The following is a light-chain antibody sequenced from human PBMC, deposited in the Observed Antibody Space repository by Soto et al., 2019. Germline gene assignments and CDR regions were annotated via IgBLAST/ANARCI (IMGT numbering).Light chain of an antibody. Sequence: QSALTQPASVSGSPGQSITISCTGTATDVGAYNYVSWYQQHPGRAPKLIIYAVTDRPSGVADRFSGSKSGDTASLTISGFQAEDEAHYYCSSFTSSTTLLFGGGTKVTVL. CDR3: SSFTSSTTLL. V-gene: IGLV2-14*01. CDR1: ATDVGAYNY. J-gene: IGLJ2*01. CDR2: AVT.